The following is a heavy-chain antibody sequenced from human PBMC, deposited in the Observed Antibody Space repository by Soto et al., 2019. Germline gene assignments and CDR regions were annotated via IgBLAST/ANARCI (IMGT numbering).Heavy chain of an antibody. D-gene: IGHD3-22*01. CDR2: IYHSGIT. CDR3: AREDSSALGFDP. J-gene: IGHJ5*02. V-gene: IGHV4-30-2*01. Sequence: SETLSLTCAVSGGSISSGGYSWSWIRQPPGKGLEWIGYIYHSGITYYNPSLKSRVTISVDRSKNQFSLKPSSVTAADTAVYYCAREDSSALGFDPWGQGTLVTVSS. CDR1: GGSISSGGYS.